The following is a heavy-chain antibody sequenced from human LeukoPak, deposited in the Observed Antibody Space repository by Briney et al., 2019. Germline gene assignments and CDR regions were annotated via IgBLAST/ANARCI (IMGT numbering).Heavy chain of an antibody. CDR1: GYTFTSYG. CDR3: ARDESPGTVPSSYYYYGMDV. CDR2: ISAYNGNT. D-gene: IGHD2-2*01. V-gene: IGHV1-18*01. Sequence: GASVKVSCKASGYTFTSYGISWVRQAPGQGPEWMGWISAYNGNTNYAQKLQGRVTMTTDTSTSTAYMELRSLRSDDTAVYYCARDESPGTVPSSYYYYGMDVWGQGTTVTVSS. J-gene: IGHJ6*02.